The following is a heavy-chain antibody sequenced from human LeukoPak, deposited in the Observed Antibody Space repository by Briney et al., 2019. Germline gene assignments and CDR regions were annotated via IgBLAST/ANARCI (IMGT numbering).Heavy chain of an antibody. J-gene: IGHJ5*02. Sequence: SETLSLTCTVSGGSISSYYWSWIRQPPGKGLEWIGYIYYSGSTNYNPSLKSRVTISVDTSKNQFSLKLSSVTAADTAVYYCARAETTFGGVIDLFDPWGQGTLVTVSS. CDR3: ARAETTFGGVIDLFDP. CDR2: IYYSGST. V-gene: IGHV4-59*01. D-gene: IGHD3-16*02. CDR1: GGSISSYY.